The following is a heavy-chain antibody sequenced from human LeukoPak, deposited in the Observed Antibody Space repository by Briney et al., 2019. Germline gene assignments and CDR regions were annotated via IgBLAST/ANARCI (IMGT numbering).Heavy chain of an antibody. Sequence: PSETLSLTCTVSGGSVSSGSYYWSWIRQPPGKGLEWLGHIYYSGSTNYNPSLKSRVTISVDTSKNQFSLKLSSVTAADTAVYYCARGRKSQWLDMYYFDYWGQGTLVTVSS. CDR3: ARGRKSQWLDMYYFDY. J-gene: IGHJ4*02. V-gene: IGHV4-61*01. CDR2: IYYSGST. D-gene: IGHD6-19*01. CDR1: GGSVSSGSYY.